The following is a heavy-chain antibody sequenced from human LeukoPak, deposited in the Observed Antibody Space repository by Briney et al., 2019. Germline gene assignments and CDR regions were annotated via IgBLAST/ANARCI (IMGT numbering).Heavy chain of an antibody. Sequence: GGSLRLSCAASGFTFDDYGMSWVRQAPGKGLEWVSGTNWNGGSTSYADSVKGRFTISRDNAKNSLYLQMNSLRAEDTALYYCARDRGYYYGSGSYMFDYWGQGTLVTVSS. D-gene: IGHD3-10*01. V-gene: IGHV3-20*04. CDR2: TNWNGGST. CDR3: ARDRGYYYGSGSYMFDY. CDR1: GFTFDDYG. J-gene: IGHJ4*02.